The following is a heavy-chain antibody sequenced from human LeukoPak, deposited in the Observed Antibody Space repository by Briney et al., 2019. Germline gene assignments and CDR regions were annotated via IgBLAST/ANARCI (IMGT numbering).Heavy chain of an antibody. V-gene: IGHV4-59*01. CDR1: GGSISSYY. Sequence: SETLSLTCTVSGGSISSYYWSWIRQPPGKGLEWIGYIYYSGSTNYNPSLKSRVTISVDTSKNQFSLKLSSVTAADTAVYYCARGGSRTFDPWGQGTLVTVSS. D-gene: IGHD6-13*01. CDR3: ARGGSRTFDP. J-gene: IGHJ5*02. CDR2: IYYSGST.